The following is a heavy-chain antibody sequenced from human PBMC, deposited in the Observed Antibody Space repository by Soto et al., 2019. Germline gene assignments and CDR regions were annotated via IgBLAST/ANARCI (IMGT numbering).Heavy chain of an antibody. J-gene: IGHJ6*02. D-gene: IGHD5-18*01. CDR2: IIPIFGTA. V-gene: IGHV1-69*06. CDR3: ARGKVDTAMIGLGYYYYYGMDV. Sequence: WASVKVSCKASGGTFSSYAISWVRQAPGQGLEWMGGIIPIFGTANYAQKFQSRVTITADKSTSTAYMELSSLRSEDTAVYYCARGKVDTAMIGLGYYYYYGMDVWGQGTTGTVSS. CDR1: GGTFSSYA.